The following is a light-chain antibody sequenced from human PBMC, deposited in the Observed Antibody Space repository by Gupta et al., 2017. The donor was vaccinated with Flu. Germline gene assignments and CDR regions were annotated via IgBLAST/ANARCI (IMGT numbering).Light chain of an antibody. J-gene: IGLJ3*02. CDR3: ASDTTTSTWV. Sequence: SALTQPASVSGSPGQSITISCTGTSSDVGGYNYVSWYQQHPGKAPKLMIYEVTDRPSGVSNRFSGSKSGNTASLTISGRQEEDEADYFCASDTTTSTWVFGGGTKLTVL. CDR2: EVT. V-gene: IGLV2-14*01. CDR1: SSDVGGYNY.